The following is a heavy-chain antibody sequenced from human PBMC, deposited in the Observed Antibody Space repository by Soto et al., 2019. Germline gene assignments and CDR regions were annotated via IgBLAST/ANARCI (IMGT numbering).Heavy chain of an antibody. Sequence: GGSLRPACAASGFKVVSSYAMHWVRQAPGKGLEWVAVISYDGSNKYYADSVKGRFTISRDNSKNTLYLQMNSLRAEDTAVYYCARDGWAGGYFDYWGQGTLVTVSS. CDR1: GFKVVSSYA. CDR3: ARDGWAGGYFDY. V-gene: IGHV3-30-3*01. J-gene: IGHJ4*02. D-gene: IGHD1-26*01. CDR2: ISYDGSNK.